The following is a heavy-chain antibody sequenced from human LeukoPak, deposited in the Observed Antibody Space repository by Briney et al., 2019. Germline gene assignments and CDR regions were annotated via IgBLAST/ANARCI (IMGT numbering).Heavy chain of an antibody. CDR2: INHSGST. J-gene: IGHJ6*03. CDR3: ARTLTYSSSFYYHYYMDV. CDR1: GGSFSGYY. D-gene: IGHD6-6*01. Sequence: SETLSLTCAVYGGSFSGYYWSWIRQPPGKGLEWIGEINHSGSTNYNPSLKSRVTISVDTSKNQFSLKLSSVTAADTAVYYCARTLTYSSSFYYHYYMDVWGKGTTVTVSS. V-gene: IGHV4-34*01.